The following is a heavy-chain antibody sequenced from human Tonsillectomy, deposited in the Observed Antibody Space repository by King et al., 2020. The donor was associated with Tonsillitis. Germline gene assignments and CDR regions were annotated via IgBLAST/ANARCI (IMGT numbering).Heavy chain of an antibody. Sequence: VQLVESGGGLIKPGGSLRLSCAASGFTFSSYSMNWVRQAPGKGLEWVSSISSSSSYIYYADSVKGRFTISRDNAKNSLYLQMNSLRAEDTAVYYCASREGHGYYDSSGPMGYWGQGTLVTVSS. V-gene: IGHV3-21*01. J-gene: IGHJ4*02. D-gene: IGHD3-22*01. CDR3: ASREGHGYYDSSGPMGY. CDR2: ISSSSSYI. CDR1: GFTFSSYS.